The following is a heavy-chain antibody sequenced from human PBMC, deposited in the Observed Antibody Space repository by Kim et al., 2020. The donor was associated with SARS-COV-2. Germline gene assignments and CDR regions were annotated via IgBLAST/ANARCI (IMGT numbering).Heavy chain of an antibody. CDR3: ARGLIITFGGVIGLDY. V-gene: IGHV4-34*13. D-gene: IGHD3-16*02. Sequence: SRKIRVTITVATSKNQFSLKLSSVTAADTAVYYCARGLIITFGGVIGLDYWGQGTLVTVSS. J-gene: IGHJ4*02.